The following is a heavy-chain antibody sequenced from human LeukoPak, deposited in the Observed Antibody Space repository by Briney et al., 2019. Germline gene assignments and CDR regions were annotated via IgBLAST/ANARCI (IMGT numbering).Heavy chain of an antibody. CDR2: INHSGGT. Sequence: SETLSLTCAVCGGSFSGYYWTWIRQPLGKGLEWIGEINHSGGTDYNPSLKSRVTVSVDTSKNQFSLKVTSVTAADTAVYYCARGRRQRTSAPFDIWGQGTMVTVSS. V-gene: IGHV4-34*01. CDR3: ARGRRQRTSAPFDI. CDR1: GGSFSGYY. D-gene: IGHD2-8*02. J-gene: IGHJ3*02.